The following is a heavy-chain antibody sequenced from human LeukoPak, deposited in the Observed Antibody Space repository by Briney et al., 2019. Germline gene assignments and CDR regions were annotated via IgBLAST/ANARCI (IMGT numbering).Heavy chain of an antibody. D-gene: IGHD7-27*01. CDR1: GGSIRGYS. V-gene: IGHV4-59*01. Sequence: PSETLSLTCTVSGGSIRGYSWRWLRQPPGKGLEWLGYISDSGSTKYNPSLKPRIIISLATSKNHFSLKLSSATAADTAVYYCARWGRPNFDYWGQGTLVTVSS. CDR3: ARWGRPNFDY. J-gene: IGHJ4*02. CDR2: ISDSGST.